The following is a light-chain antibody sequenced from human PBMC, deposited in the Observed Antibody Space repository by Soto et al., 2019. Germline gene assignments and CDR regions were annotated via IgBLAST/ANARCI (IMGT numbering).Light chain of an antibody. Sequence: QSALTQPASWSGSPGQSITISCTGTSSDVGGYNSVSWYQQHLGKAPQLLMYDVSYRPSGLSSRFSGSKSGNTASLTISGLQAADGADYYCRSHTANPVRVFGGGTKLTVL. V-gene: IGLV2-14*01. CDR2: DVS. CDR3: RSHTANPVRV. J-gene: IGLJ2*01. CDR1: SSDVGGYNS.